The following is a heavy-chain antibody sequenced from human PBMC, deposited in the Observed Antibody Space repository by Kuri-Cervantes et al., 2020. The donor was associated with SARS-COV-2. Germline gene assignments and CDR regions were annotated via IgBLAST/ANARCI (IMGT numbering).Heavy chain of an antibody. V-gene: IGHV4-34*01. CDR3: ARGSERGYSYGTHFDY. CDR1: GGSFSGYY. CDR2: INHSGST. J-gene: IGHJ4*02. D-gene: IGHD5-18*01. Sequence: SETLSLTCAVYGGSFSGYYWSWIRQPPGKGLEWIGEINHSGSTNYNPSLKSRVTISADTSKNQFSLKLSSVTAADTAVYYCARGSERGYSYGTHFDYWGQGTLVTVSS.